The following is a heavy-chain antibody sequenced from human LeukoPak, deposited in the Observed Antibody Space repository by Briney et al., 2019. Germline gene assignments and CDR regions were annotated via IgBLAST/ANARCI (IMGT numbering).Heavy chain of an antibody. D-gene: IGHD3-10*01. CDR3: ARVSRGVPRSDNWFDP. CDR2: INPNSGGT. V-gene: IGHV1-2*02. CDR1: GYTFTGYY. J-gene: IGHJ5*02. Sequence: ASVKVSCKASGYTFTGYYMHWVRQAPGLGLEWMGWINPNSGGTNYAQKFQGRVTMTRDTSISTAYMELSRLRSDDTAVYYCARVSRGVPRSDNWFDPWGQGTLVTVSS.